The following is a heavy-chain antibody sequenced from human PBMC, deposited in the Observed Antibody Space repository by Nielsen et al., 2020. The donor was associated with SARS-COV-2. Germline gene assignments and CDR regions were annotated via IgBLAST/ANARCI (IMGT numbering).Heavy chain of an antibody. V-gene: IGHV3-48*03. J-gene: IGHJ3*02. CDR3: ARDPGVAVGEDGFDI. D-gene: IGHD6-19*01. CDR1: GFTFRNYE. CDR2: ISTSGSTI. Sequence: GESLKISCAASGFTFRNYEMNWVRQAPGKGLEWISYISTSGSTISYADSVKGRFTISRDNAQNSVYLQMNSPRADDTAIYYCARDPGVAVGEDGFDIWGQGTMVTVSS.